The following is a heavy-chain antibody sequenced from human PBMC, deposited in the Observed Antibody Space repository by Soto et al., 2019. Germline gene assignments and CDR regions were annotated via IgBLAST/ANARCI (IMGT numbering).Heavy chain of an antibody. Sequence: QVHLQQWGAGLLKPSETLSLSCTVSGASFSEYYWSWSRHPPGKGLEWIGETNHRGVTPYNRSLKSRVTISVETSKNQFSLRLSSVTAADTGVYYCARFGRMGVDHWGQGTLVIVSS. J-gene: IGHJ4*02. CDR1: GASFSEYY. V-gene: IGHV4-34*01. D-gene: IGHD3-16*01. CDR3: ARFGRMGVDH. CDR2: TNHRGVT.